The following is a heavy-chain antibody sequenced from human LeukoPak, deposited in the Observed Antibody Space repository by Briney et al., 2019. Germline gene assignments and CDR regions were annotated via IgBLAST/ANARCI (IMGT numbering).Heavy chain of an antibody. CDR1: GFTFSSYA. CDR2: ISYDGSNK. V-gene: IGHV3-30*01. Sequence: GGSLRLSCAASGFTFSSYAMHWVRQAPGKGLEWVAVISYDGSNKYYADSVKGRFTISRDNSKNTPYLQMNSLRAEDTAVYYCARDTGYCSGGSCYSRVMDVWGNGTTVTVSS. J-gene: IGHJ6*04. D-gene: IGHD2-15*01. CDR3: ARDTGYCSGGSCYSRVMDV.